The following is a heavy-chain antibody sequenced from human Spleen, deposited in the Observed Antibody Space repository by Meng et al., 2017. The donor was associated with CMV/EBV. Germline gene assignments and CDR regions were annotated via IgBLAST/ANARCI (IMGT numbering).Heavy chain of an antibody. J-gene: IGHJ4*02. Sequence: ASVKVSCKVSGYNIIELSMQWVRQAPGKGLEWMGGFDPEDGETIFAQKFQGRVRLTEDTSTNTAYMELRSLTSADTAVYYCVTDDLCSGGDCSVGYWGRGVLVTVSS. V-gene: IGHV1-24*01. D-gene: IGHD2-21*02. CDR3: VTDDLCSGGDCSVGY. CDR1: GYNIIELS. CDR2: FDPEDGET.